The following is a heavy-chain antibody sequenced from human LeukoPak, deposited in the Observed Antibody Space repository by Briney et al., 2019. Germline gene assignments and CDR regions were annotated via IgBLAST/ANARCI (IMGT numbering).Heavy chain of an antibody. D-gene: IGHD3-3*01. CDR2: ISGSGRGGST. CDR3: AKSGLNRFDY. J-gene: IGHJ4*02. CDR1: GFTFSSYA. Sequence: GGSLRLSCAASGFTFSSYAMSWVRQAPGKGLEWVSNISGSGRGGSTYYADSVKGRFTISRDNSKNTLYLQMNSLRAEDTALYYCAKSGLNRFDYWGQGTLVTVSS. V-gene: IGHV3-23*01.